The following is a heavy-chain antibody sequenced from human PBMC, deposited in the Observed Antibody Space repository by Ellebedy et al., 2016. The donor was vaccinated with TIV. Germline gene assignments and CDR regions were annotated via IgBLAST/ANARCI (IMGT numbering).Heavy chain of an antibody. D-gene: IGHD3-10*01. J-gene: IGHJ4*02. Sequence: ASVKVSXKASGYTFTSYYMHWVRQAPGQGLEWMGIINPSGGSTSYAQKFQGRVTMTRDTSTSTVYMELSSLRSEDTAVYYCARVGVWDYYGSGSPSYFDYWGQGTLVTVSS. CDR3: ARVGVWDYYGSGSPSYFDY. V-gene: IGHV1-46*01. CDR1: GYTFTSYY. CDR2: INPSGGST.